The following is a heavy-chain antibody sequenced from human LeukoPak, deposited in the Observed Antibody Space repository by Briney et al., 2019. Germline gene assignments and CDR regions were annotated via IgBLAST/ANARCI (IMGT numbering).Heavy chain of an antibody. CDR2: TDPSDSYT. V-gene: IGHV5-10-1*01. CDR3: ARLSPAMGSGTYYLDAFDI. Sequence: GESLKISCKGSGYSFINYWISWVRQMPGKGLEWMGRTDPSDSYTNYSPSFQSHVTISADKSISTAYLQWSSLKASDTAMYYCARLSPAMGSGTYYLDAFDIWGQGTMVTVSS. J-gene: IGHJ3*02. CDR1: GYSFINYW. D-gene: IGHD3-10*01.